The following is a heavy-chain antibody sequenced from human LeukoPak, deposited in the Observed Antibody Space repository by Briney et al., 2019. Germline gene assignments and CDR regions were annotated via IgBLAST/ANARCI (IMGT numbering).Heavy chain of an antibody. V-gene: IGHV3-11*01. CDR2: ISSSGSTM. Sequence: GGSLRLSCAASGFTFSDYYMSWIRQAPGKGLEWVSYISSSGSTMYYADSVKGRFTISRDNAKNSLYLQMNSLRAEDTAVYYCARVGLGGYNEYYFDYWGQGTLVTVSS. CDR3: ARVGLGGYNEYYFDY. D-gene: IGHD5-24*01. CDR1: GFTFSDYY. J-gene: IGHJ4*02.